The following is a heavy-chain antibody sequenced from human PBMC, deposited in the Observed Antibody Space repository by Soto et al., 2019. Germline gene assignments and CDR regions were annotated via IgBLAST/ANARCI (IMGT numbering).Heavy chain of an antibody. CDR3: ARDGTGGVLGRNKYYYVDV. D-gene: IGHD2-8*02. J-gene: IGHJ6*03. CDR2: ISAYNGDT. Sequence: QVRLVQSGAEVKKPGASVKVSGKTSGYPFITHGISWVRQAPGQGLEWMGRISAYNGDTKYAQKFQGRVTLTTAKSTTTAYMEMRRLRSDDTAVYYCARDGTGGVLGRNKYYYVDVWCEGTTVTVSS. V-gene: IGHV1-18*01. CDR1: GYPFITHG.